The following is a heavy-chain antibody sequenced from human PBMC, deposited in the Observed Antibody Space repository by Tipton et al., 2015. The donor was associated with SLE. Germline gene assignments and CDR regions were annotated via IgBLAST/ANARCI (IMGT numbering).Heavy chain of an antibody. J-gene: IGHJ3*02. CDR1: GGSISIGSYY. D-gene: IGHD3-22*01. CDR2: IYHTGST. Sequence: TLSLTCSVSGGSISIGSYYWSWLRQPPGKGLEWIGRIYHTGSTNYKSSLQSRVTISLDTSNNQFSLRLHSVTVADTAVYYCARGGLYETSAYSVGFDIWGQGTLVTVSP. V-gene: IGHV4-61*02. CDR3: ARGGLYETSAYSVGFDI.